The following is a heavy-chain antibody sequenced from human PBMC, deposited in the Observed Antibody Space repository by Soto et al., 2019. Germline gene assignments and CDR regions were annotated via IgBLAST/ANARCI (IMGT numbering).Heavy chain of an antibody. CDR1: GGSISSGDYY. CDR2: IFYSGST. V-gene: IGHV4-30-4*01. Sequence: QVQLQESGPGLVKPSQTLSLTCTVSGGSISSGDYYWRWIRQPPGKGLEWIGYIFYSGSTYYNPSLKSRVTISVDTSKNQFSLKLGSVTAADTAVYYCVRWLGYGPHFDYCGQGTLVTVSS. D-gene: IGHD5-12*01. J-gene: IGHJ4*02. CDR3: VRWLGYGPHFDY.